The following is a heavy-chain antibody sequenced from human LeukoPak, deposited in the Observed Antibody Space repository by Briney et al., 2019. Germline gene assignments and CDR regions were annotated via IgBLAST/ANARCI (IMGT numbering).Heavy chain of an antibody. D-gene: IGHD2-2*01. J-gene: IGHJ3*02. Sequence: SETLSLTCTVSGGSISSSSYYWGWIRQPPGKGLEWIGSIYYSGSTYYNPSLKSRVTISVDTSKNQFSLKLSSVTAADTAVYYCARDRGLVVPAAMGAFDIWGQGTMVTVSS. CDR3: ARDRGLVVPAAMGAFDI. V-gene: IGHV4-39*07. CDR1: GGSISSSSYY. CDR2: IYYSGST.